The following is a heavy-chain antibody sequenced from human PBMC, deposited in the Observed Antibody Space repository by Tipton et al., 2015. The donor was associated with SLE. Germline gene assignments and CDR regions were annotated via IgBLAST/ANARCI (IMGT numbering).Heavy chain of an antibody. CDR2: VSYSGVT. Sequence: TLSLTCTVSDDSITTDYWTWIRQPPGKGLEYIGYVSYSGVTNSNPSLQSRVTMSIDASKKQVSLRLSSVTAADTAVYFCATDLRPPGTYFDPWGQGTLVTVSS. CDR1: DDSITTDY. J-gene: IGHJ5*02. CDR3: ATDLRPPGTYFDP. V-gene: IGHV4-59*13. D-gene: IGHD1-26*01.